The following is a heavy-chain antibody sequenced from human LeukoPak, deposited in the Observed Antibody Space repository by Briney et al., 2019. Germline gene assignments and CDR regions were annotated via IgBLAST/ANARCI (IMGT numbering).Heavy chain of an antibody. J-gene: IGHJ5*02. CDR1: GFTFSSYS. V-gene: IGHV3-21*01. Sequence: PGGSLTLSCAASGFTFSSYSMNWVRQAPGKGLEWLSSISSSSSYIYYAASVKGRFTISRDNAKNSLYLQMNSLRAEDTAVYYCARESLTTGAFYGDYGLGFDPWGQGTLVTVSS. D-gene: IGHD4-17*01. CDR2: ISSSSSYI. CDR3: ARESLTTGAFYGDYGLGFDP.